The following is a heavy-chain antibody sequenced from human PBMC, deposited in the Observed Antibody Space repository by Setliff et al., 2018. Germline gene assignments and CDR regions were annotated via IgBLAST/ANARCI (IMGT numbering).Heavy chain of an antibody. J-gene: IGHJ4*02. CDR2: INAGNGNT. CDR3: ARDGIAARPGADY. CDR1: GGTFSSYA. D-gene: IGHD6-6*01. Sequence: ASVKVSCKTSGGTFSSYAISWVRQAPGQRLEWMGWINAGNGNTKYSQKFQGRVTITRDTSASTAYMELSSLRSEDTAVYYCARDGIAARPGADYWGQGTLVTVS. V-gene: IGHV1-3*01.